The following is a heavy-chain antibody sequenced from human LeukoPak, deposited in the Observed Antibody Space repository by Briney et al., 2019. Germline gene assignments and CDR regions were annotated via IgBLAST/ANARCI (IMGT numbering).Heavy chain of an antibody. D-gene: IGHD3-10*01. CDR2: IYYRGST. CDR1: GCSLSSSTYY. CDR3: AILGTGSS. Sequence: SETLSLTCTVSGCSLSSSTYYWGWLRPPPGRGLEWIGTIYYRGSTYYNPSLRRRVTISVDTSNHQCSLRLSSVTAADTAVYYCAILGTGSSWGQGTLVTVS. V-gene: IGHV4-39*01. J-gene: IGHJ5*02.